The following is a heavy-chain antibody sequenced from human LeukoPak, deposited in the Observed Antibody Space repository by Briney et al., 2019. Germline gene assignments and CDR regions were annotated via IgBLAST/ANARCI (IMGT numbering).Heavy chain of an antibody. CDR2: IYYSGST. J-gene: IGHJ4*02. D-gene: IGHD5-24*01. CDR1: SDSISTYY. Sequence: SETLSLTCTVSSDSISTYYWSWIRQPPGKGLEWIGYIYYSGSTTYNPSLKSRVTISVDTSKNQFSLKLSSVTAADTAVYYCARVPGRWLPSYFDYWGQGTLVTVSS. CDR3: ARVPGRWLPSYFDY. V-gene: IGHV4-59*01.